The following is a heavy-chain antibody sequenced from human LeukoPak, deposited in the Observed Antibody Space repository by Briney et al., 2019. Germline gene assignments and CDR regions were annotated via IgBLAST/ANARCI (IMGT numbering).Heavy chain of an antibody. D-gene: IGHD1-14*01. J-gene: IGHJ4*02. CDR2: IYHSGST. Sequence: SETLSLTCTVSGYSISSGYYWGWIRQPPGKGLEWIGSIYHSGSTYYNPSLKSRVTISIDTSKNQFSLRLSSVTAADTAVYYCARAPEYGLYYFDYWGQGALVTVSS. CDR1: GYSISSGYY. CDR3: ARAPEYGLYYFDY. V-gene: IGHV4-38-2*02.